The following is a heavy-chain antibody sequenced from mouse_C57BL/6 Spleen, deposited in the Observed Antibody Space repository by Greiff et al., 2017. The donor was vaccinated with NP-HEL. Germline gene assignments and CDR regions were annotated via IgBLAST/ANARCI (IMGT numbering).Heavy chain of an antibody. CDR1: GYAFTNYL. CDR3: AREYSNWRPFDV. D-gene: IGHD2-5*01. J-gene: IGHJ1*03. CDR2: INPGSGGT. Sequence: QVQLKQSGAELVRPGTSVKVSCKASGYAFTNYLIEWVKQRPGQGLEWIGVINPGSGGTNYNEKFKGKATLTADKSSSTAYMQLSSLTSEDSAVYFCAREYSNWRPFDVWGTGTTVTVSS. V-gene: IGHV1-54*01.